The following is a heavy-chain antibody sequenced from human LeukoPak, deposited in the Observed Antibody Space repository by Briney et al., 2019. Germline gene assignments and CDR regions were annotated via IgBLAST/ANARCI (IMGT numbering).Heavy chain of an antibody. Sequence: ASVKVSCKASGYTFTRHAIYWVRQAPGQSPEWMGWINADNGNTKYSQKFQGRVTITRDTSASTAYMELSSLTSDDTAVYYCTIIPNVILFTHYFEYWGQGTLVTVSS. J-gene: IGHJ4*02. V-gene: IGHV1-3*01. CDR2: INADNGNT. CDR1: GYTFTRHA. CDR3: TIIPNVILFTHYFEY. D-gene: IGHD2-21*01.